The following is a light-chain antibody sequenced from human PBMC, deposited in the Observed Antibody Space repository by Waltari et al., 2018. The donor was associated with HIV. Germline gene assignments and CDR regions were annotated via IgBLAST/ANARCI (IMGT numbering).Light chain of an antibody. CDR3: LQYGGPPFT. CDR1: QSVSSNY. V-gene: IGKV3-20*01. Sequence: EIVLTQSPDTLSLSPGDRATLSGRASQSVSSNYLAWYRQKPGQPPKLLIYRASDRPIGIADRFRGSGSGTAFTLTITRLEPEDFAVYYCLQYGGPPFTFGPGTTVDF. CDR2: RAS. J-gene: IGKJ3*01.